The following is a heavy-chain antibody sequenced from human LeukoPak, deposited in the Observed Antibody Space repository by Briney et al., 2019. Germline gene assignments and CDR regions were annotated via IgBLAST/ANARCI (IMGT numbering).Heavy chain of an antibody. J-gene: IGHJ4*02. Sequence: SETLSLTCTVSGGSISSYYWSWIRQPPGKGLEWIGYIYYSGSTNYNPSLKSRVTISVDTSKNQFSLKLSSVTAADTAVYYCARLPGDTAMVDYWGQGTLVTVSS. CDR1: GGSISSYY. CDR2: IYYSGST. CDR3: ARLPGDTAMVDY. V-gene: IGHV4-59*01. D-gene: IGHD5-18*01.